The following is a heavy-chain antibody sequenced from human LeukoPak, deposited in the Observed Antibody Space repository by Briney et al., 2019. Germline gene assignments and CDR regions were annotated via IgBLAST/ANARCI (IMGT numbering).Heavy chain of an antibody. D-gene: IGHD2-21*02. J-gene: IGHJ4*02. CDR3: ARRTYCGGDCYYEDY. V-gene: IGHV3-7*03. Sequence: GGSLRLSCAASGFTFSSYWMSWVRQAPGKGLEWVANIKQDGSEKYYVDSVKGRLTISRDNAKNSLYLQMNSLRAEDTAVYYCARRTYCGGDCYYEDYWGQGTLVTVSS. CDR2: IKQDGSEK. CDR1: GFTFSSYW.